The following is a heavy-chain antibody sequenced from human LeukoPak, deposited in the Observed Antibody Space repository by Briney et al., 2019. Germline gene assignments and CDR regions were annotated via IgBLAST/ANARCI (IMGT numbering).Heavy chain of an antibody. D-gene: IGHD6-13*01. J-gene: IGHJ5*02. CDR1: GVTFSSHS. V-gene: IGHV3-21*01. Sequence: GGSLRLSCAASGVTFSSHSMNWVRQAPGQGLEWVSSISSSSSYIYYADSVKGRFTISRDNAKNSLYLQMNSLRAEDTAAYYCARDDSSSDNWFDPWGQGTLVTVSS. CDR2: ISSSSSYI. CDR3: ARDDSSSDNWFDP.